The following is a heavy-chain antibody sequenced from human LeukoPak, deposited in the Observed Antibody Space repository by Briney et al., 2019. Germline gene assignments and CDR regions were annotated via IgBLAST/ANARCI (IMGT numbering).Heavy chain of an antibody. V-gene: IGHV4-59*12. CDR2: FYNRGTT. Sequence: SETLSLTCTVSGGSISGYYWGWVRQPPGKGLEWMGYFYNRGTTNYNPSLKSRITMSVDTSKNQFSLKLTSVTAADTALYYCARDSPYYDSSGRAFDIWGQGTMVTVSS. J-gene: IGHJ3*02. CDR3: ARDSPYYDSSGRAFDI. CDR1: GGSISGYY. D-gene: IGHD3-9*01.